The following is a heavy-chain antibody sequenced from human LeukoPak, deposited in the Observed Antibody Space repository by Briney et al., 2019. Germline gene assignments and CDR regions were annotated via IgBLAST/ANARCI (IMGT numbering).Heavy chain of an antibody. CDR2: IYYSGST. D-gene: IGHD1-7*01. CDR3: ARNQLELLYYYYYMDV. J-gene: IGHJ6*03. Sequence: PSETLSLTCTVSGGSISSSSYYWGWIRQPPGKGLEWIGSIYYSGSTYYNPSLKSRVTISVDTSKNQFSLKLSSVTAADTAVYYCARNQLELLYYYYYMDVWGKGTTVTVSS. V-gene: IGHV4-39*07. CDR1: GGSISSSSYY.